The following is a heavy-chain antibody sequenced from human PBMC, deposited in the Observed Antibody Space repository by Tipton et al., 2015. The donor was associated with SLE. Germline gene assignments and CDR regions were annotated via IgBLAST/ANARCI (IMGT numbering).Heavy chain of an antibody. CDR1: GGSFGGAY. V-gene: IGHV4-34*01. CDR3: PRVPSGQGAYHFDS. CDR2: SISHSRST. D-gene: IGHD1-26*01. Sequence: TLSLTCAVPGGSFGGAYWTWIRQPPGKGLEWIGASISHSRSTNYHPSLESRVTISVDVSKNQYSLKLTSVTTADTAVYYCPRVPSGQGAYHFDSWGQGTLDIV. J-gene: IGHJ4*02.